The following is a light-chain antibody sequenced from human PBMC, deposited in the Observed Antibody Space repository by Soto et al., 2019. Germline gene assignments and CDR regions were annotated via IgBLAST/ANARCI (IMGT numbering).Light chain of an antibody. CDR2: DAS. CDR3: QQYNSYSPVT. V-gene: IGKV1-5*01. CDR1: QRIGSW. Sequence: DIQMTQSPSTLSAYVGDRVTITCRASQRIGSWLAWYQQKPGKAPKLLIYDASSLESGVPSRFSGSGSGTEFTLTISSLQPDDFATYYCQQYNSYSPVTFGQGTKLEIK. J-gene: IGKJ2*01.